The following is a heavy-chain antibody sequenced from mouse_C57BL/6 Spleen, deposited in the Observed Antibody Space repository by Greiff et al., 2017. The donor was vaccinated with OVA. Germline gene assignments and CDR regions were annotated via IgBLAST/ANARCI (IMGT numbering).Heavy chain of an antibody. CDR3: ARREGYYDYFDY. Sequence: VKLMESGAELVKPGASVKMSCKASGYTFTTYPIEWMKQNHGKSLEWIGNFHPYNDDTKYNEKFKGKATLTVEKSSSTVYLELSRLTSDDSAVYYCARREGYYDYFDYWGQGTTLTVSS. V-gene: IGHV1-47*01. D-gene: IGHD2-3*01. CDR1: GYTFTTYP. CDR2: FHPYNDDT. J-gene: IGHJ2*01.